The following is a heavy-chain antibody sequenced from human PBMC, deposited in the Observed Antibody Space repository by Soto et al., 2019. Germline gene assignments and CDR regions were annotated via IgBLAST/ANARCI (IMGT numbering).Heavy chain of an antibody. CDR2: TNNDGSST. CDR3: ARGMQGSRYFDL. V-gene: IGHV3-74*01. Sequence: EVPLVESGGGLVQPGGSLRLSCEASGYIFSSYWMHWVRQAPGKGLVWVARTNNDGSSTTYADSVKGRFTISRDNAKNMLYLQMNSLRAEDTAVYDCARGMQGSRYFDLWGRGTLVTVSS. CDR1: GYIFSSYW. J-gene: IGHJ2*01.